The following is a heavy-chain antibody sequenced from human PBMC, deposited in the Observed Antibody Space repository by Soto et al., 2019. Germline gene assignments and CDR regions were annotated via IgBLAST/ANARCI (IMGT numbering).Heavy chain of an antibody. Sequence: PSETLSLTCTVSGGSISSGDYYWSWIRQPPGKGLEWIGYIYYSGSTYYNPSLKSRVTISVHTSKNQFSLKLSSVTAADTAVYYCAREVNWNGGYFDYWGQGTLVTVSS. CDR2: IYYSGST. CDR3: AREVNWNGGYFDY. J-gene: IGHJ4*02. D-gene: IGHD1-20*01. CDR1: GGSISSGDYY. V-gene: IGHV4-30-4*01.